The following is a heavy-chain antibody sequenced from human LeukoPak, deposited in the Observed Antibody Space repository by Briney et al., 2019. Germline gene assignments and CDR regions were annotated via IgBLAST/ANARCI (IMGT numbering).Heavy chain of an antibody. D-gene: IGHD6-19*01. CDR2: IKPDGSEK. V-gene: IGHV3-7*04. Sequence: PGGSLRLSCVVSGLTFSNYWMSWVRQAPGKGLEWVANIKPDGSEKNYVDSVKGQFTISRDDAKNSLYLQMNSLRAEDTAVYYCARDHPSGWCLQYYFNYWGQGNLVTVSS. CDR3: ARDHPSGWCLQYYFNY. CDR1: GLTFSNYW. J-gene: IGHJ4*02.